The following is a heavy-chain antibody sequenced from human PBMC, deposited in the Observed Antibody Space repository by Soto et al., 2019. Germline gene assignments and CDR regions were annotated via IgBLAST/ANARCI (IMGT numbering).Heavy chain of an antibody. J-gene: IGHJ5*02. D-gene: IGHD3-16*01. CDR3: ARMAPFGLLNWFGP. CDR1: GYSFTNND. Sequence: ASVKVSCKASGYSFTNNDVSWVRQATGQGLEWMGWMNPGSGDTGYAQKFQGRVTMTRDISIATAYMELSSLRSDDTAIYYCARMAPFGLLNWFGPWRHVPLFTVSS. CDR2: MNPGSGDT. V-gene: IGHV1-8*01.